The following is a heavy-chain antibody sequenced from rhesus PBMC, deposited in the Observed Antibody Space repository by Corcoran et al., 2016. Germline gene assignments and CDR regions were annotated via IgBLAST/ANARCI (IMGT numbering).Heavy chain of an antibody. CDR1: GGSLKNNH. J-gene: IGHJ4*01. Sequence: QVQLQESGPGLVKPSETLSLTCAVSGGSLKNNHWTWIRQPPGKGLEWIGYISATDGSPYHNPPLRSRITISTDTSKNQFSLKLNSLTAADTAVYYCARGLFYFDYWGQGVLVSVSS. CDR3: ARGLFYFDY. CDR2: ISATDGSP. V-gene: IGHV4-173*01.